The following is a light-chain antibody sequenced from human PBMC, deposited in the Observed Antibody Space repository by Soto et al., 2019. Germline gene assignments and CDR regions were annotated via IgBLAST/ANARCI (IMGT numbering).Light chain of an antibody. Sequence: EIVLTQSPATLSVSPGNRATLSCRASQSVNSDLAWYQQKPGQAPRLLIYGASTRATGIPARFSGSGSGTEFTLTISSLQSEDFAVYYCQQYSDSPTFGQGTKVDIK. V-gene: IGKV3D-15*01. CDR2: GAS. J-gene: IGKJ1*01. CDR1: QSVNSD. CDR3: QQYSDSPT.